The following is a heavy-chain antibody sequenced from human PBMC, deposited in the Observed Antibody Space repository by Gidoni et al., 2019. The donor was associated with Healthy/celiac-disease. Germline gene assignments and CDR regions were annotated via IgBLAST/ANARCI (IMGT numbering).Heavy chain of an antibody. CDR1: GFPFGSYE. J-gene: IGHJ3*02. Sequence: EVQLVESGGRLVQPGGPLRLSCAASGFPFGSYEMNWVRQVPGKGLEWVSYISSSGRTIYYADSVKGRFTISRDNAKNSLYLQMNSLRAEDKAVYYCARALTMIVVAYDAFDIWGQETMVTVSS. CDR3: ARALTMIVVAYDAFDI. CDR2: ISSSGRTI. V-gene: IGHV3-48*03. D-gene: IGHD3-22*01.